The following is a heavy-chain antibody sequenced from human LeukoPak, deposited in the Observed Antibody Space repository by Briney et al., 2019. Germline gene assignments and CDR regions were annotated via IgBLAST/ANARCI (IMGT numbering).Heavy chain of an antibody. J-gene: IGHJ6*04. CDR1: GYTFSSYG. D-gene: IGHD6-13*01. CDR2: ISYDGSNK. Sequence: PGGSLRLSCAASGYTFSSYGMHRVRQAPGKGLEWVAVISYDGSNKYYADSVKGRFTISRDNSKNTLYLQMNSLRAEDTAVYYCAKGAAADFYYYYYGMDVWGKGTTVTVSS. CDR3: AKGAAADFYYYYYGMDV. V-gene: IGHV3-30*18.